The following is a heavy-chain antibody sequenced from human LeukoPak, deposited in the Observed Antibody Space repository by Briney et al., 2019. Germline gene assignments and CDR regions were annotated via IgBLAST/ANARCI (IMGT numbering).Heavy chain of an antibody. J-gene: IGHJ6*02. D-gene: IGHD2-15*01. V-gene: IGHV3-30*18. CDR3: AKHAASLYCSGDSCYTYGMDV. Sequence: PGRSLRLSCAASGFTFSHYGMHWVRQAPGKGLEWVSVISYDGGEKYYADSAGGRFTISRDNSKNTLYLQVDSLRAEDTAVYYCAKHAASLYCSGDSCYTYGMDVWGQGTTVTVSS. CDR2: ISYDGGEK. CDR1: GFTFSHYG.